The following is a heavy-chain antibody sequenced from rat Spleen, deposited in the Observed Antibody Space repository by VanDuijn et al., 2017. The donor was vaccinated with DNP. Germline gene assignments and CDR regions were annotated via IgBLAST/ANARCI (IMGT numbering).Heavy chain of an antibody. D-gene: IGHD3-7*01. J-gene: IGHJ2*01. CDR1: GFTFSTYW. CDR2: INADGGST. CDR3: ARSGRSFDY. V-gene: IGHV5-58*01. Sequence: EVQLVESGGGLVQPGRSLKLSCVASGFTFSTYWMFWIRQAPGKGLEWVTSINADGGSTYYPDSVKGRFTISRDNAKSTLYLQMDSLRSEDTATYYCARSGRSFDYWGQGVMVTVSS.